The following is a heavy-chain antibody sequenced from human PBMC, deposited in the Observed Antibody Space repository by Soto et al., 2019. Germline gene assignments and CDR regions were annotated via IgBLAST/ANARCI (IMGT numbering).Heavy chain of an antibody. D-gene: IGHD6-13*01. J-gene: IGHJ4*02. Sequence: SQTLSLTCAISGDSVSSNSAAWNWISQSPSRGLEWLGRTYYRSKWYNDYAVSVKSRITINPDTSKNQFSLQLNSVTPEDTAVYYCARDRPRIAAAGRGGFDYWGQGTLVTVSS. V-gene: IGHV6-1*01. CDR3: ARDRPRIAAAGRGGFDY. CDR2: TYYRSKWYN. CDR1: GDSVSSNSAA.